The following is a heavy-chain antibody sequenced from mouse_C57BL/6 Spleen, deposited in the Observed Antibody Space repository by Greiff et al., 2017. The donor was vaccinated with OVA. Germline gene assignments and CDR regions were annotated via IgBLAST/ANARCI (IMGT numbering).Heavy chain of an antibody. Sequence: EVMLVESGGGLVKPGGSLKLSCAASGFTFSSYTMSWVRQTPEKRLEWVATISGGGGNTYYPDSVKGRFTLSRDNAKNTLYLQMSSLRSEDTALYYCAKIYYDFSFDYWGQGTTLTVSS. J-gene: IGHJ2*01. V-gene: IGHV5-9*01. D-gene: IGHD2-4*01. CDR1: GFTFSSYT. CDR3: AKIYYDFSFDY. CDR2: ISGGGGNT.